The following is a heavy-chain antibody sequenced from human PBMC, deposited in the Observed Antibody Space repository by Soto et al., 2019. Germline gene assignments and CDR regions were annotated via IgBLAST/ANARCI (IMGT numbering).Heavy chain of an antibody. J-gene: IGHJ6*02. CDR3: GKDVGDYVPYYYGVDV. CDR2: IAYDGNEK. D-gene: IGHD1-26*01. Sequence: QVQLVESGGGVVQPGTSLRLSCAASGFTFKTHAMHWVRQAPGKGLEWMAVIAYDGNEKFYADSVKGRVTISRDNSNNALYLQINTLRHEDTAVYYCGKDVGDYVPYYYGVDVWGQANTVTVSS. V-gene: IGHV3-30*18. CDR1: GFTFKTHA.